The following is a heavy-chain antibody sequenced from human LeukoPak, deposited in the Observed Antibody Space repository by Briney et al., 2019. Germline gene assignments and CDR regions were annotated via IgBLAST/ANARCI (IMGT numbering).Heavy chain of an antibody. CDR2: IYYSGST. CDR3: ARHGVYCSSTSCYYYYYMDA. V-gene: IGHV4-59*04. J-gene: IGHJ6*03. CDR1: GGSISSYY. D-gene: IGHD2-2*01. Sequence: SETLSLTCTVSGGSISSYYWSWIRQPPGKGLEWIGYIYYSGSTYYNPSLKSRVTMSVDTSKNQFSLKLSSVTAADTAMYYCARHGVYCSSTSCYYYYYMDAWGKGTTVTVSS.